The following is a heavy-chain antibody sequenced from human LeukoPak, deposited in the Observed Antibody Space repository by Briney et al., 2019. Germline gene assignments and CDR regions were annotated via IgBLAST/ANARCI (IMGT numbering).Heavy chain of an antibody. Sequence: GESLKISCKGSGYRFTTYWIGWVRQMPGKGLEWMGIIYPGDSDTRYSPSFRGQVTISADKSISTAYLQWSSLKASDTAMYYCARRSRDYYDSSGYYHRDLYYFDYWGQGTLVTVSS. D-gene: IGHD3-22*01. CDR2: IYPGDSDT. J-gene: IGHJ4*02. CDR1: GYRFTTYW. V-gene: IGHV5-51*01. CDR3: ARRSRDYYDSSGYYHRDLYYFDY.